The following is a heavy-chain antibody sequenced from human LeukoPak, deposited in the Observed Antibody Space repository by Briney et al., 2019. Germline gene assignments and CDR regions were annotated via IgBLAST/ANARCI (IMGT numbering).Heavy chain of an antibody. J-gene: IGHJ5*02. Sequence: SETLSLTCTVSGGSISSSSYYWGWIRQPPGKGLEWIGEINHSGSTNYNPSLNSRVTISIDTSKNHFSLKLSSVTAADTAVYYCASVQPWELPPSLFDPWGQGTLVTVSS. D-gene: IGHD1-26*01. V-gene: IGHV4-39*07. CDR2: INHSGST. CDR1: GGSISSSSYY. CDR3: ASVQPWELPPSLFDP.